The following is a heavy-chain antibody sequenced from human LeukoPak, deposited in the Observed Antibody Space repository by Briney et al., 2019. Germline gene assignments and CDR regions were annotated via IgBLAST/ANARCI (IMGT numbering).Heavy chain of an antibody. V-gene: IGHV1-2*02. J-gene: IGHJ4*02. D-gene: IGHD3-10*01. CDR3: ARVLYYYGSGRNDFDY. CDR1: GYIFTTYF. CDR2: INPNNGDT. Sequence: ASVKVSCKASGYIFTTYFIHWVRQAPGQGLEWMGWINPNNGDTNYVQKFQGRVTMTRDTSISTAYMELTRLRSDDTAVYYCARVLYYYGSGRNDFDYWGQGTLVTVSS.